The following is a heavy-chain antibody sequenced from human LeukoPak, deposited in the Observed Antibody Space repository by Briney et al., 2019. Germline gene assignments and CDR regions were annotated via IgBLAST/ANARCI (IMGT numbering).Heavy chain of an antibody. Sequence: PWGSLSCTCSASGFTFSSFWLQWVRQAPGKGLVWVSRINSDGSNTDYADSVKGRITITRANAKNTLFLQMNSLRDEDTAVYYCAIGRYGCCDSIGNYWGQGTLVTVSS. CDR2: INSDGSNT. CDR1: GFTFSSFW. D-gene: IGHD2-15*01. V-gene: IGHV3-74*01. J-gene: IGHJ4*02. CDR3: AIGRYGCCDSIGNY.